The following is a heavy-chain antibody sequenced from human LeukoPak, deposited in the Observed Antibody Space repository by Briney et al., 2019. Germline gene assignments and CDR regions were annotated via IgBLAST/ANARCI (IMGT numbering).Heavy chain of an antibody. CDR3: ARVALDSGSYLIDY. J-gene: IGHJ4*02. Sequence: GASVKVSCKASGYTFTGYYMHWVRQAPGQGLEWMGWMNPNSGNTGYAQKFQGRVTITRNTSISTAYMELSSLRSEDTAVYYCARVALDSGSYLIDYWGQGTLVTVSS. CDR2: MNPNSGNT. D-gene: IGHD1-26*01. CDR1: GYTFTGYY. V-gene: IGHV1-8*03.